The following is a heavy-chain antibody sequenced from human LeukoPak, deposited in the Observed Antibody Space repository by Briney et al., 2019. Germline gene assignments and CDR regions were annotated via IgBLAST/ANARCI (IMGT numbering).Heavy chain of an antibody. CDR2: INAGNGNT. CDR1: GYTFTSYA. CDR3: AREGIAVAPGYYGMDV. D-gene: IGHD6-19*01. V-gene: IGHV1-3*01. Sequence: ASVKVSCKASGYTFTSYAMHRVRQAPGQRLEWMGWINAGNGNTKYSQKFQGRVTITRDTSASTAYMELGSLRSEDTAVYYCAREGIAVAPGYYGMDVWGKGTTVTVSS. J-gene: IGHJ6*04.